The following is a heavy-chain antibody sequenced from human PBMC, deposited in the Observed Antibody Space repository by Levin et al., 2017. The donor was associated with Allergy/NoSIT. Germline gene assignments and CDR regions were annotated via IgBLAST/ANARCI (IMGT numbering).Heavy chain of an antibody. CDR2: ISYDGSNK. Sequence: GESLKISCAASGFTFSSYGMHWVRQAPGKGLEWVAVISYDGSNKYYADSVKGRFTISRDNSKNTLYLQMNSLRAEDTAVYYCAKENKPWFGELLLDYWGQGTLVTVSS. CDR3: AKENKPWFGELLLDY. D-gene: IGHD3-10*01. J-gene: IGHJ4*02. V-gene: IGHV3-30*18. CDR1: GFTFSSYG.